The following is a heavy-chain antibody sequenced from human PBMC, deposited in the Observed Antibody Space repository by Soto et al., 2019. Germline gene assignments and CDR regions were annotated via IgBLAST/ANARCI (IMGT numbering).Heavy chain of an antibody. V-gene: IGHV3-23*01. CDR2: ISGSGGST. D-gene: IGHD6-6*01. CDR1: VFTFSRYA. CDR3: ARASPYSSSSVGYFDY. Sequence: SLRLSCAASVFTFSRYAMSWFRQAPLKGLEWVSSISGSGGSTYYLASVEVRFTISRDNAKNSLYLQMNSLRAEDTAVYYCARASPYSSSSVGYFDYWGQATLVTASS. J-gene: IGHJ4*02.